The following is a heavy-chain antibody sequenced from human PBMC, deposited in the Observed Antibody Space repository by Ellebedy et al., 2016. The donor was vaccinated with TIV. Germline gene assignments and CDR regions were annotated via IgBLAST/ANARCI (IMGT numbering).Heavy chain of an antibody. V-gene: IGHV3-30*03. Sequence: GESLKISCAASGFTFRSYAMHWVRQSPGKGLEWVATILSDVDTKHYAESLKGRFTISRDNSNNTLSLQINSLRTEDTALYYCARESNWYDAIDIWGHGTRVIVS. CDR2: ILSDVDTK. J-gene: IGHJ3*02. CDR1: GFTFRSYA. D-gene: IGHD1-20*01. CDR3: ARESNWYDAIDI.